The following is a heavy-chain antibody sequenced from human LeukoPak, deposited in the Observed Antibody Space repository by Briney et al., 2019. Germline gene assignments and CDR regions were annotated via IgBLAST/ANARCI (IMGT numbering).Heavy chain of an antibody. V-gene: IGHV3-23*01. Sequence: GGSLRLSCAASGFTFTSYAMSWVRQAPGKRLEWVSAISGSGGSTYYAESVKGRFTISRDNSKNTLYLQMNSLRAEDTAVYYCAKDPLVSSQEYFDYWGQGTLVTVSS. D-gene: IGHD2-2*01. CDR1: GFTFTSYA. J-gene: IGHJ4*02. CDR2: ISGSGGST. CDR3: AKDPLVSSQEYFDY.